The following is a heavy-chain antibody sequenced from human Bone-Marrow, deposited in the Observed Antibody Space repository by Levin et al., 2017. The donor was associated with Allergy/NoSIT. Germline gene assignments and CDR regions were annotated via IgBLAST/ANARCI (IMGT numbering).Heavy chain of an antibody. CDR1: GFTFDDYA. J-gene: IGHJ4*02. V-gene: IGHV3-9*01. CDR2: ISWNSGSI. CDR3: AKAAGDGYYFDY. Sequence: HAGGSLRLSCAASGFTFDDYAMHWVRQAPGKGLEWVSGISWNSGSIGYADSVKGRFTISRDNAKNSLYLQMNSLRAEDTALYYCAKAAGDGYYFDYWGQGTLVTVSS. D-gene: IGHD5-24*01.